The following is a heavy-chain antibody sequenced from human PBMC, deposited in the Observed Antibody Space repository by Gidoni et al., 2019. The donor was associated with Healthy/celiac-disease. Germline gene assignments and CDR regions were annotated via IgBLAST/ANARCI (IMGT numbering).Heavy chain of an antibody. V-gene: IGHV3-53*01. D-gene: IGHD6-19*01. CDR2: IYSGGST. J-gene: IGHJ6*02. CDR3: ARGNSSGWYENYYYGMDV. CDR1: GFTVSSTY. Sequence: EVQLVESGGGLIQPGGSLRLSCAASGFTVSSTYMSWVRQAPWKGLEWVSVIYSGGSTYYADSVKGRFTISRDNSKTTLYLQMNSLRAEDTAVYYCARGNSSGWYENYYYGMDVWGQGTTVTVSS.